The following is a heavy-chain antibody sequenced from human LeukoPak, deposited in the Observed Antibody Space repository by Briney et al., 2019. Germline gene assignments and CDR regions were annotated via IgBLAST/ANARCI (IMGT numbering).Heavy chain of an antibody. CDR3: ARVGSHGYFDY. Sequence: GGSLRLSCAASGFTFSDYYMSWIHQAPGKGLEWVSYISSSGSTIYYADSVKGRFTISRDNAKNPLYLQMNSLRAEDTAVYYCARVGSHGYFDYWGQGTLVTVSS. D-gene: IGHD1-26*01. J-gene: IGHJ4*02. CDR1: GFTFSDYY. V-gene: IGHV3-11*01. CDR2: ISSSGSTI.